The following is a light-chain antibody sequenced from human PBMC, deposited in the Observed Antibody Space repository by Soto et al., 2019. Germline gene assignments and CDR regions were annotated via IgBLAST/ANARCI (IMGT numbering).Light chain of an antibody. CDR1: SSNIGNNY. Sequence: QSALTQPPSVSAARGQKVTIPCSGSSSNIGNNYVSRYQQLPGTAPKLLIYDNNKRPSGIPDRFSGSKSGTSATLGITGLQTGDEADYYCGTWDSSLSAHYVFGTGTKVTVL. CDR3: GTWDSSLSAHYV. V-gene: IGLV1-51*01. J-gene: IGLJ1*01. CDR2: DNN.